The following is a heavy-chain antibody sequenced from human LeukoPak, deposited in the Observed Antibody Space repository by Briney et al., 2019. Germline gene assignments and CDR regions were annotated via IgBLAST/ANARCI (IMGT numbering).Heavy chain of an antibody. CDR3: ARGPYYYDSSTYYFDY. Sequence: SETLSLTCAVYGGSFIGYYWSWIRQPPGKGLEWIGEINHFGSTNYNPSLKSRVTISIDTSKNQFSLKLSSVTAADTAVYYCARGPYYYDSSTYYFDYWGQGTLVTVSS. CDR2: INHFGST. D-gene: IGHD3-22*01. V-gene: IGHV4-34*01. J-gene: IGHJ4*02. CDR1: GGSFIGYY.